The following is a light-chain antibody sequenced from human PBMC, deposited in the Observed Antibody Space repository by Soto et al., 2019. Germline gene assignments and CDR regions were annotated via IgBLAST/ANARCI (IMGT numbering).Light chain of an antibody. Sequence: SVLTQPPSVSAAPGQKGTISCSGSSSNIGNNYVSWNQQLPGTAPKLLIYDNNKRPSGIPDRFSGSKSGTSATLGITGLQTGDEADYYCGTWDSSLSADVFGTGTKVTVL. CDR1: SSNIGNNY. CDR3: GTWDSSLSADV. CDR2: DNN. V-gene: IGLV1-51*01. J-gene: IGLJ1*01.